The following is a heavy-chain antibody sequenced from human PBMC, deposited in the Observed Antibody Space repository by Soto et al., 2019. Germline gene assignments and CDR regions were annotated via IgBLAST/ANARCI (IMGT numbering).Heavy chain of an antibody. V-gene: IGHV4-4*02. CDR1: GDSISSSNW. D-gene: IGHD1-26*01. Sequence: QVQLQESGPGLVKPSGTLSLTCAVSGDSISSSNWWSWVRQPPGKGLEWIGEIYHSGSTNYNPSLKSRCTISVDKSKNQFSLNLNSVTAADTAVYSCARHSGSYFRDYWGQGTLVTVSS. J-gene: IGHJ4*02. CDR2: IYHSGST. CDR3: ARHSGSYFRDY.